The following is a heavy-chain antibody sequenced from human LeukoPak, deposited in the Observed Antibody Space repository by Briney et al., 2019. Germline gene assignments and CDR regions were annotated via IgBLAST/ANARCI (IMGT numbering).Heavy chain of an antibody. D-gene: IGHD1-20*01. CDR1: GFTFSDYY. CDR3: ARRRYNWSAIDY. CDR2: ISSSGSTL. Sequence: GGSLRLSCAASGFTFSDYYMSWIRQAPGKGLEWVSYISSSGSTLYYAVSVKGRITISRDNAKNSLYLQMNSLRAEDTAVYYCARRRYNWSAIDYWGQGTLVTVSS. V-gene: IGHV3-11*01. J-gene: IGHJ4*02.